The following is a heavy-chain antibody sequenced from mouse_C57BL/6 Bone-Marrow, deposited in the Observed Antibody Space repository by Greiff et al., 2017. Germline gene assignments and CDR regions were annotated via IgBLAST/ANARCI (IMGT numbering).Heavy chain of an antibody. CDR3: ARRRDYWTWFAY. Sequence: QVQLKQPGAELVMPGASVKLSCKASGYTFTSYWMHWVKQRPGQGLEWIGEIDPSDSYTNYNQKFKGKSTLTVDKSSSTAYMQLSSLTSEDSAVYYCARRRDYWTWFAYWGQGTLVTVSA. V-gene: IGHV1-69*01. CDR2: IDPSDSYT. J-gene: IGHJ3*01. CDR1: GYTFTSYW. D-gene: IGHD1-1*02.